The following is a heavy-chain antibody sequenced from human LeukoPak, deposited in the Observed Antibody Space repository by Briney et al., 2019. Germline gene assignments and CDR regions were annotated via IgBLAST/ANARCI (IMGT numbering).Heavy chain of an antibody. D-gene: IGHD3-3*01. Sequence: PGRSLRLSCAASGFTFSSYAMHWVRQAPGKGLEWVSAISGSGGSTYYADSVKGRFTISRDNSKNMLYLQMNNLRAEDTAVYYCAKLVFDFWSGIDYWGQGTLVTVSS. CDR2: ISGSGGST. CDR1: GFTFSSYA. CDR3: AKLVFDFWSGIDY. V-gene: IGHV3-23*01. J-gene: IGHJ4*02.